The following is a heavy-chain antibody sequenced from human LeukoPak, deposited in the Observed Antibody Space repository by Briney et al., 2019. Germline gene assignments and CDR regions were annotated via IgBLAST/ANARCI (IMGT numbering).Heavy chain of an antibody. D-gene: IGHD5-12*01. CDR3: AREYSASEH. CDR1: GYNFVVYY. V-gene: IGHV1-2*02. J-gene: IGHJ1*01. Sequence: ASVTVSCKASGYNFVVYYLHWVRQAPGQGLEWMAWIDPYTGNTHYAQKFQGRITVTRDTSLSTTYMELNWLTSDDTALYYCAREYSASEHWGQGTLVTVSS. CDR2: IDPYTGNT.